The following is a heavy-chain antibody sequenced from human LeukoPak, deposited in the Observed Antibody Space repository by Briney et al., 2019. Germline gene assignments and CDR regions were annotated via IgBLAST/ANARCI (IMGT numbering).Heavy chain of an antibody. V-gene: IGHV1-69*13. CDR2: FIPIFATP. Sequence: SVKVSCKASGGTFSSYAISWVRQAPGQGLEWMGGFIPIFATPNYAQKFQGRVTITADESTTTAYMELSSLRSEDTAVYYCARERASDLLYYYYYYMDVWGKGTTVTVSS. CDR3: ARERASDLLYYYYYYMDV. CDR1: GGTFSSYA. D-gene: IGHD2-21*01. J-gene: IGHJ6*03.